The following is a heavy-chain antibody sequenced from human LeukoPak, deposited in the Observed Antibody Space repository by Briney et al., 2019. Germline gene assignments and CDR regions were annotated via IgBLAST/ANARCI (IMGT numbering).Heavy chain of an antibody. J-gene: IGHJ4*02. V-gene: IGHV4-39*07. Sequence: SETLSLTCTVSGGSISSSNYYWGWIRQPPGKGLEWIGSIYYSGSSYYNPSLKSRVTMSVDTSKNQFSLELSSVTAADTAVYYCARKPIVNSAWYYFDYWGQGTLVTVSS. CDR1: GGSISSSNYY. CDR3: ARKPIVNSAWYYFDY. D-gene: IGHD3-22*01. CDR2: IYYSGSS.